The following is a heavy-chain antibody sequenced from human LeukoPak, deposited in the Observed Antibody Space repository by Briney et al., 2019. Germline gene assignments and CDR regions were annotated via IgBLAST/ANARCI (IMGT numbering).Heavy chain of an antibody. Sequence: PSETLSLTCTASGFSISSYYWSWIRQPAGKGLEWIGRIYTSGSTNYNPSLKSRVTMSVDTSKNQFSLKLSSVTAADTAVYYCARVGVAAGFDYWGQGTLVTVSS. CDR1: GFSISSYY. D-gene: IGHD6-13*01. V-gene: IGHV4-4*07. CDR3: ARVGVAAGFDY. CDR2: IYTSGST. J-gene: IGHJ4*02.